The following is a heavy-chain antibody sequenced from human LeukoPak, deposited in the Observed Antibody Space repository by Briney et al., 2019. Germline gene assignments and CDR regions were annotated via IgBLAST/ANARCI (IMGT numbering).Heavy chain of an antibody. V-gene: IGHV4-31*03. CDR3: AREVPTHYFDY. D-gene: IGHD1-1*01. Sequence: SETLSLTCTVSGGSISSGGYYWSWIRQPPGKGLEWIGYIYYSGSTYYNPSLKSRVTISVDTSKNQFSLKLSSVTAADTAVYYCAREVPTHYFDYWGQGTLVTVSS. CDR2: IYYSGST. CDR1: GGSISSGGYY. J-gene: IGHJ4*02.